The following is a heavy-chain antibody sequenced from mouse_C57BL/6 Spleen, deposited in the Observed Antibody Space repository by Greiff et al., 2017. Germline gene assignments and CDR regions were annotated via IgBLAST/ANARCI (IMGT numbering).Heavy chain of an antibody. D-gene: IGHD1-1*01. Sequence: EVQRVESEGGLVQPGSSMKLSCTASGFTFSDYYMAWVRQVPEKGLEWVANSNYNGSSTYYLDSLKSRFIISRDNAKNILYLPMSSLTSEDTATYYCAIERAYYGSSYLDYWGQGTTLTVSS. CDR1: GFTFSDYY. CDR3: AIERAYYGSSYLDY. V-gene: IGHV5-16*01. J-gene: IGHJ2*01. CDR2: SNYNGSST.